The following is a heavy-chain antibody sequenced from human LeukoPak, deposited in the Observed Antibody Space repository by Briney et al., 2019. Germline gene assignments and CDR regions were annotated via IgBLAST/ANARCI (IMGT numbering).Heavy chain of an antibody. CDR3: ATAPFFYGGGFDP. CDR1: GYTFTSYY. D-gene: IGHD4-23*01. Sequence: ASVKVSCKASGYTFTSYYMHWVRQAPGQGLEWMGIINPSGGSTSYAQKFQGRVTMTRDTSTSTVYMELSSLRSEDTAVYYCATAPFFYGGGFDPWGQGTLVTVSS. CDR2: INPSGGST. V-gene: IGHV1-46*01. J-gene: IGHJ5*02.